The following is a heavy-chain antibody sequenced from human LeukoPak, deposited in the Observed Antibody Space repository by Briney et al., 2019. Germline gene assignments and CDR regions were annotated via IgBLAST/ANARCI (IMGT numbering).Heavy chain of an antibody. Sequence: GGSLRLSCAASGFIFSSYSMNWVRQAPGKELEWVSSISSSGSYIYYADSVKGRFTISRDNAKNSLYLQMNSLRAEDTAVYYCAREGGAAGDAFDIWGQGTMVTVSS. V-gene: IGHV3-21*01. CDR1: GFIFSSYS. J-gene: IGHJ3*02. CDR2: ISSSGSYI. CDR3: AREGGAAGDAFDI. D-gene: IGHD3-16*01.